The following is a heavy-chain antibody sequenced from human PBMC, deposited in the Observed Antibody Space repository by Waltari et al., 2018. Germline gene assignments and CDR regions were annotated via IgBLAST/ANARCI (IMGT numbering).Heavy chain of an antibody. D-gene: IGHD3-10*01. Sequence: QLQLQESGPGLVKPSETLSLTCTVSGGSGRSSTHYWGWIRQSPGKGLEWIGPIYSSGSTEYNPSLRGRVTISVDTPKNQFSLKVTSVTAADTAMYYCAKSGADFGSGSYYEAWGQGTLVSVSS. V-gene: IGHV4-39*01. CDR1: GGSGRSSTHY. J-gene: IGHJ5*02. CDR2: IYSSGST. CDR3: AKSGADFGSGSYYEA.